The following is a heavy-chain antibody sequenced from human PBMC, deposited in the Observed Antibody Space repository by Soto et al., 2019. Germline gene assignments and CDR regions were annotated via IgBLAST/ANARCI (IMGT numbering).Heavy chain of an antibody. D-gene: IGHD2-2*01. CDR3: ARTTTSSTSFHVDY. Sequence: QVQLQESGPGLVKPSQTLSLTCTVSGGSISSGDYYWTWIRHHPGKGLEWIGYIYYSGSTKHNPSLKSRITISVDTSKNQFSRKLNSVTAADTAVYYCARTTTSSTSFHVDYWGQGTQVTVSS. J-gene: IGHJ4*02. V-gene: IGHV4-31*03. CDR1: GGSISSGDYY. CDR2: IYYSGST.